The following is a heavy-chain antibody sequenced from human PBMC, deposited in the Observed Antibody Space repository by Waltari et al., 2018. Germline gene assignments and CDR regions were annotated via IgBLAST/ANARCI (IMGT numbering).Heavy chain of an antibody. D-gene: IGHD5-12*01. Sequence: QLQLQESGPGLVKPSETLSLTCSVPGGSITTNRHYWGWIRQPPGQGLAWIGTISYNGAPYTSPSLESRLTMSRDTSKNQLSLTLGSVTATDTSVYFCATYIGASIGTAAFDVWGQGTMVTVSS. CDR2: ISYNGAP. V-gene: IGHV4-39*01. CDR1: GGSITTNRHY. J-gene: IGHJ3*01. CDR3: ATYIGASIGTAAFDV.